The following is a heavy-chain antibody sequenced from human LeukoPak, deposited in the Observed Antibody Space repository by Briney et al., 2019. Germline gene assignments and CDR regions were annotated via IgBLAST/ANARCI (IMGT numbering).Heavy chain of an antibody. CDR2: ISTTSDYI. J-gene: IGHJ4*02. V-gene: IGHV3-21*01. Sequence: KPGGSLRLSCAASGFTFSSYNMNWVRQAPGKGLEWVSSISTTSDYIYYADSLKGRFTISRDNAKNSLYLQMNSLRAEDTAVYYCARAKGSSSRTYYFDYWGQGTLVTVSS. CDR1: GFTFSSYN. CDR3: ARAKGSSSRTYYFDY.